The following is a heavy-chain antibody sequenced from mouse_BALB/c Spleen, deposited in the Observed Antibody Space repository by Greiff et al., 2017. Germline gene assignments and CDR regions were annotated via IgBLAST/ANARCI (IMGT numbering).Heavy chain of an antibody. D-gene: IGHD2-1*01. CDR2: IYPGNSDT. Sequence: VQLQQSGTVLARPGASVKMSCKASGYSFTSYWMHWVKQRPGQGLEWIGAIYPGNSDTSYNQKFKGKAKLTAVTSASTAYRELSSLTNEDSAVYYCTRGDGTIYAIDYWGQGTSVTVSS. V-gene: IGHV1-5*01. CDR3: TRGDGTIYAIDY. J-gene: IGHJ4*01. CDR1: GYSFTSYW.